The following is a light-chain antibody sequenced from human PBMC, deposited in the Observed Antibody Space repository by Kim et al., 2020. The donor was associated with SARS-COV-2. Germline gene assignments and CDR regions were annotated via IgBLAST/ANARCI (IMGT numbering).Light chain of an antibody. CDR1: QTISTY. J-gene: IGKJ1*01. CDR2: AAS. Sequence: DIQMTQSPSSLSASVGDRVTITCRASQTISTYLNWYLQKPGKAPKLLIYAASSLPGGVPSRFSGSGSGSDFTLTISSLQPEDFATYYCQQAYNSPPTFGPVTKVDIK. CDR3: QQAYNSPPT. V-gene: IGKV1-39*01.